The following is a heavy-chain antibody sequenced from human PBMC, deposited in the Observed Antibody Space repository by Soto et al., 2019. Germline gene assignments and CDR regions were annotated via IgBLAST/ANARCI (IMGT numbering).Heavy chain of an antibody. Sequence: SETLSLTCAVSGGSIRGYYGSWIRQPPGKGLEWIGYISYSGSTNYNPSLKNRVTISVGTSKNQFSLKLSFVTAADTAVYYCAREGGVATPIGMDVWGQGTTVTVSS. CDR1: GGSIRGYY. D-gene: IGHD5-12*01. J-gene: IGHJ6*02. V-gene: IGHV4-59*01. CDR2: ISYSGST. CDR3: AREGGVATPIGMDV.